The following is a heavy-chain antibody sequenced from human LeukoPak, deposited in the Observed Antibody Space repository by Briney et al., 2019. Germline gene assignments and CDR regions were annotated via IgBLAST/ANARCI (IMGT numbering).Heavy chain of an antibody. J-gene: IGHJ3*02. D-gene: IGHD2-15*01. CDR2: IYPGDSDT. Sequence: GESLKISCKGSGYRFSSYWIGWVRQMPGKGLEWMGIIYPGDSDTRYSPSFHGQVTISADKSITTAYLQWSSLKASDTAMYYCARRGYCSGGDCYSAAFDIWGQGTMVTVSS. V-gene: IGHV5-51*01. CDR1: GYRFSSYW. CDR3: ARRGYCSGGDCYSAAFDI.